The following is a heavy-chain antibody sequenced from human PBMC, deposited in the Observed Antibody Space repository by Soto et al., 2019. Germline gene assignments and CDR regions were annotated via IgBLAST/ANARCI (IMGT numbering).Heavy chain of an antibody. J-gene: IGHJ4*02. D-gene: IGHD2-2*01. Sequence: PSETLSLTCTVSGGSISSYYWSWIRQPPGKGLEWIGYIYYSGSTNYNPSLKSRVTISVDTSKNQFSLKLSSVTAADTAVYYCARTDSPPAAMPSYLDYWGQGTLVTVSS. CDR1: GGSISSYY. CDR3: ARTDSPPAAMPSYLDY. V-gene: IGHV4-59*01. CDR2: IYYSGST.